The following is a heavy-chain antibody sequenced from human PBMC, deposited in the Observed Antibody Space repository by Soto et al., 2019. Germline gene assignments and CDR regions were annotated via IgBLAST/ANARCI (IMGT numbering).Heavy chain of an antibody. J-gene: IGHJ5*02. CDR1: GGSISSYY. CDR3: ARGYCSSTICYIWDNWFDP. V-gene: IGHV4-59*01. Sequence: QVQLQESGPGLVKPSETLSLTCTVSGGSISSYYWSWIRQPPGKGLEWNGYIYYSGRTNYNPSLKIRVTISVDTSKHQFSLKLSSVTAADTAVYYCARGYCSSTICYIWDNWFDPWGQGTLVTVSS. CDR2: IYYSGRT. D-gene: IGHD2-2*02.